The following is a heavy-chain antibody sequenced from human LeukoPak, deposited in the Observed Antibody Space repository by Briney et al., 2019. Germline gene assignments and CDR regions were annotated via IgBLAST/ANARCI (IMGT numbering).Heavy chain of an antibody. J-gene: IGHJ6*02. CDR2: IIPILGIA. D-gene: IGHD3-22*01. CDR1: GGTFSSYA. V-gene: IGHV1-69*04. CDR3: ARGTAYYYDSSGPPTHGIDV. Sequence: GSSVKVSCKASGGTFSSYAISWVRQAPGQGLEWMGRIIPILGIANYAQKFQGRVTITADKSTSTAYMELSSLRSEDTAVYYCARGTAYYYDSSGPPTHGIDVWGQGTTVTVSS.